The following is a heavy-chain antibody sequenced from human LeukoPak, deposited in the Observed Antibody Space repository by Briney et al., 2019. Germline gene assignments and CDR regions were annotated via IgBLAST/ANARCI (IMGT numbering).Heavy chain of an antibody. J-gene: IGHJ4*02. CDR3: AREHRGSSSLSFDY. D-gene: IGHD1-26*01. Sequence: GGSLRLSCAASGFTFNSYSMNWVRQAPGKGLEWVSYISSSSSAIYYTDSVKGRFTISRDNAKNSLFLQMDSLRDEDTAVYYCAREHRGSSSLSFDYWGQGALVTVSS. V-gene: IGHV3-48*02. CDR1: GFTFNSYS. CDR2: ISSSSSAI.